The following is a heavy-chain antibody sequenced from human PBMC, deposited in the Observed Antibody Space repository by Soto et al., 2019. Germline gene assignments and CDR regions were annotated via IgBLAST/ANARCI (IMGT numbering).Heavy chain of an antibody. D-gene: IGHD5-18*01. CDR2: IDHSGYT. V-gene: IGHV4-34*01. CDR3: ARGYSYGDY. J-gene: IGHJ4*02. CDR1: GGSFSGYY. Sequence: PEETLSLTCAVYGGSFSGYYWNWIRQPPGKGLEWIGEIDHSGYTNYNPSLKSRVTISVDTSKNQFSLKLSSVTAADTAVYYCARGYSYGDYWGQGTLVTVSS.